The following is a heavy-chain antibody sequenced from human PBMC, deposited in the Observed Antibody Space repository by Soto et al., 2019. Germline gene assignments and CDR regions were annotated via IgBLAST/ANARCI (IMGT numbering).Heavy chain of an antibody. V-gene: IGHV3-30*18. CDR3: AKSDESSEGGPDIDGY. Sequence: QVQLVESGGGVVQPGRSLRLSCAASGFTFSSYGMHWVRQAPGKGLEWVAVISYDGSNKYYADSVKGRFTISRDNSKNTLYLQMNSLRAEDTAVYYCAKSDESSEGGPDIDGYWGQGTLVTVSS. D-gene: IGHD3-22*01. CDR1: GFTFSSYG. J-gene: IGHJ4*02. CDR2: ISYDGSNK.